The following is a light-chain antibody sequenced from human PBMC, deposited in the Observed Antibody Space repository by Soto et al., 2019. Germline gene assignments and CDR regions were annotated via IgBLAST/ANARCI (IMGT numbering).Light chain of an antibody. CDR1: QSISSQ. Sequence: EIVLTQSPATLSLSPGERATLSCRASQSISSQLAWYQQKPGQAPRLLIHDASNRATGVPPRFSGSRSGTDFTLTISSVEPEDFAVFYCHQRNTFGQGTRLEI. J-gene: IGKJ5*01. V-gene: IGKV3-11*01. CDR2: DAS. CDR3: HQRNT.